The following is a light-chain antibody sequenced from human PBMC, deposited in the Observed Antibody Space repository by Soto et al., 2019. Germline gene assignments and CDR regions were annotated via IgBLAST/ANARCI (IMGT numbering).Light chain of an antibody. J-gene: IGKJ1*01. Sequence: EIVLTQSPGTLSLSPGERATLSCRASQSVSSYLAWYQQKPGQAPRLLIYGSSTRATGISARFSGSGSGTEFTLTISSLQSEDFAVYYCQQYNNWPLTFGQGTKVDIK. V-gene: IGKV3-15*01. CDR3: QQYNNWPLT. CDR2: GSS. CDR1: QSVSSY.